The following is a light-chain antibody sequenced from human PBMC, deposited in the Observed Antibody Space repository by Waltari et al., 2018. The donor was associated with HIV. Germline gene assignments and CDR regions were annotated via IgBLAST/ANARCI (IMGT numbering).Light chain of an antibody. CDR3: QQTYSFPHT. V-gene: IGKV1-39*01. Sequence: DIQMTQSPSSLSASVGDRVSITCRPSQIINSYLNWYQHTPGQPPKLRIFGATTLQTGIPSRCSGSESATEVTLTVTGLQPEDLATYFCQQTYSFPHTFGQGTRLDIK. CDR1: QIINSY. CDR2: GAT. J-gene: IGKJ5*01.